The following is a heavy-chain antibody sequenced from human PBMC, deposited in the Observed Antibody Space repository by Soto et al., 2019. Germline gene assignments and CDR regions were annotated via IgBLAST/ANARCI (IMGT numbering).Heavy chain of an antibody. CDR1: GDSIDRSNYY. V-gene: IGHV4-39*01. CDR3: ARHFVAVVIKGWGY. CDR2: TYYNGNA. D-gene: IGHD3-22*01. J-gene: IGHJ4*02. Sequence: SETLSLTCTVSGDSIDRSNYYWDWIRQPPGKGLEWIGTTYYNGNAYYNQSLKSRVTMSVDTSKNQFSKKLISVTAADTAVNNCARHFVAVVIKGWGYWGQGTLVTVSS.